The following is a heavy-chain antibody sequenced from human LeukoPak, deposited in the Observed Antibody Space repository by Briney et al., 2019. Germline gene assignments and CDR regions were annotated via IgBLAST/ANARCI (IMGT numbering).Heavy chain of an antibody. D-gene: IGHD3-3*01. CDR2: IYYSGST. V-gene: IGHV4-61*10. J-gene: IGHJ6*03. Sequence: SQTLSLTCTVSGGSISSGSYYWSWIRQPAGKGLEWIGYIYYSGSTNYNPSLKSRVTISVDTSKNQFSLKLSSVTAADTAVYYCARGLDFWSGYYRLGNYYYYMDVWGKGTTVTVSS. CDR3: ARGLDFWSGYYRLGNYYYYMDV. CDR1: GGSISSGSYY.